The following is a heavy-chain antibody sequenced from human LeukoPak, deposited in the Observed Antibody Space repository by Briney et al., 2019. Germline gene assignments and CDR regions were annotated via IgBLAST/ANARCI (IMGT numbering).Heavy chain of an antibody. Sequence: ASVKVSCKASGYTFTSYGISWVRQAPGQGLEWMGWISAYNGNTNYAQKLQGRVTMTTDTSTSTAYMELRSLRSDDTAVYYCARSTPLNNYDFWSGYTGDYYYMDVWGKGTTVTVSS. J-gene: IGHJ6*03. D-gene: IGHD3-3*01. CDR1: GYTFTSYG. CDR3: ARSTPLNNYDFWSGYTGDYYYMDV. CDR2: ISAYNGNT. V-gene: IGHV1-18*01.